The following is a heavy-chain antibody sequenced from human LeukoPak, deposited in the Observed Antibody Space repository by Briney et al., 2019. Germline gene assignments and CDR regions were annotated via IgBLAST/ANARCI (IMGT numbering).Heavy chain of an antibody. CDR3: AFDY. CDR1: GGSISSGGYS. J-gene: IGHJ4*02. CDR2: IYYSGST. V-gene: IGHV4-61*08. Sequence: SETLSLTCAVSGGSISSGGYSWSWIRQPPGRGLEWIGYIYYSGSTNYNPSLKSRVTISVDTSKNQFSLKLSSVTAADTAVYYCAFDYWGQGTLVTVSS.